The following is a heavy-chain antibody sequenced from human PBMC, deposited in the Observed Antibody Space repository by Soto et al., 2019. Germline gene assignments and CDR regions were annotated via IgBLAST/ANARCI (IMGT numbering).Heavy chain of an antibody. CDR1: GGSISSGDYY. D-gene: IGHD1-26*01. J-gene: IGHJ5*02. Sequence: SETLSLTCTVSGGSISSGDYYWSWIRQPPGKGLEWIGYIYYSGSTFYSPSLKNRVTISLDTSKNQFSLTLTSMTAADTAVYYCARDMHAGFTHYFAPWGQGTLVTVSS. V-gene: IGHV4-30-4*01. CDR2: IYYSGST. CDR3: ARDMHAGFTHYFAP.